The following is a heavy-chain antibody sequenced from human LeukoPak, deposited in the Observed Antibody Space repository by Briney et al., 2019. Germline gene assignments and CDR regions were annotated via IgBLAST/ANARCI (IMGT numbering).Heavy chain of an antibody. D-gene: IGHD2-2*01. CDR3: VKDVEPAAATSTYYFDY. V-gene: IGHV3-64D*09. CDR2: ISSNGGST. Sequence: GGSLRLSCSASGFTFSSYAMHWVRQAPGKGLEYVSAISSNGGSTYYADSVKGGFTISRDNSKNTLYLQMSSLRAEDTAVYYCVKDVEPAAATSTYYFDYWGQGTLVTVSS. CDR1: GFTFSSYA. J-gene: IGHJ4*02.